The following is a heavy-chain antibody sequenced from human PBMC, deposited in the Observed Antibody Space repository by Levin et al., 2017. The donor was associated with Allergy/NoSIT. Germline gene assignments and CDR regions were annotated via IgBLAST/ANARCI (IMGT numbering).Heavy chain of an antibody. Sequence: GGSLRLSCVASGITFSSYAMSWVRQAPGKGLEWVSSMSGSAGGGSTYYADSVKGSFTISSDNSRNPLYLQMNSPAAEDTAVYYCAKVGIVGVPVGFDIWGHGTMVTVSS. V-gene: IGHV3-23*01. CDR1: GITFSSYA. CDR3: AKVGIVGVPVGFDI. D-gene: IGHD1-26*01. CDR2: MSGSAGGGST. J-gene: IGHJ3*02.